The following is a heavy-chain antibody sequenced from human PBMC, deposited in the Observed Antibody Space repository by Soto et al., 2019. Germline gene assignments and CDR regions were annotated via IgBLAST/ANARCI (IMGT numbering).Heavy chain of an antibody. CDR2: IITIFGTP. D-gene: IGHD5-12*01. Sequence: SVKVSCKASGGTFSSYAISWVRQAPGQGLEWMGGIITIFGTPNYAQKFQGRVTITADESTSTAYMELSSLRSEDTAVYYCASNLGYSGYGFDYWGQGTLVTVSS. CDR3: ASNLGYSGYGFDY. V-gene: IGHV1-69*13. CDR1: GGTFSSYA. J-gene: IGHJ4*02.